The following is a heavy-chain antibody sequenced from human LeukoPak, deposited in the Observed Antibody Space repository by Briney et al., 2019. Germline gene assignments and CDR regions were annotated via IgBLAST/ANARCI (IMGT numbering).Heavy chain of an antibody. V-gene: IGHV1-2*06. CDR1: GYTFTGYY. D-gene: IGHD3-22*01. J-gene: IGHJ3*02. Sequence: ASVKVSCKASGYTFTGYYMHWVRQAPGQGLEWVGRINPNSGGTNYAQKFQGRVTMTRDTSISTAYMELSRLRSDDTAVYYCAMSSGYYDAFDIWGQGTMVTVSS. CDR2: INPNSGGT. CDR3: AMSSGYYDAFDI.